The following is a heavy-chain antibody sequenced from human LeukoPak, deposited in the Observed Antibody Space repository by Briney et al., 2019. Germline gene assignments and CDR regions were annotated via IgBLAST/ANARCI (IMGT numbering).Heavy chain of an antibody. J-gene: IGHJ4*02. D-gene: IGHD1-26*01. Sequence: QPGGSLRLSCAASGFTFSSYAMSWVRQAPGKGLEWVSAISGSGGSTYYADSVKGRFTVSRDNSKNTWYLQMNSLTVEDTAVYYCARDPVGATALWGQGTLVTVSS. CDR2: ISGSGGST. CDR1: GFTFSSYA. CDR3: ARDPVGATAL. V-gene: IGHV3-23*01.